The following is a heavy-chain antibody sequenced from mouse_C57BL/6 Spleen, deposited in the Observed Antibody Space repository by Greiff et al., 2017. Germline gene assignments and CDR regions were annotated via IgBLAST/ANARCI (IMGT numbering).Heavy chain of an antibody. D-gene: IGHD2-5*01. CDR3: ASELYYSNYRFAY. CDR1: GYTFTDYN. V-gene: IGHV1-22*01. CDR2: INPNNGGT. Sequence: VQLKESGPELVKPGASVKMSCKASGYTFTDYNMHWVKQSHGKSLEWIGYINPNNGGTSYNQKFKGKATLTVNTSSSTDYMELRSLTSEDSAVYYCASELYYSNYRFAYWGQGTLVTVSA. J-gene: IGHJ3*01.